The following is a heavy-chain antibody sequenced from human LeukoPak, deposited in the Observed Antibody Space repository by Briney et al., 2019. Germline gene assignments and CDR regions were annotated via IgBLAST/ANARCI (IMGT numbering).Heavy chain of an antibody. J-gene: IGHJ6*04. Sequence: GGSLRLSCAASGFTFSSCGMHWVRQAPGKGLEWVAFIRYDGRNKYYADSVKGRFTISRDNSKNTLYLQMNSLRAEDTAVYYCAELGITMIGGVWGKGTTVTISS. D-gene: IGHD3-10*02. CDR2: IRYDGRNK. CDR1: GFTFSSCG. V-gene: IGHV3-30*02. CDR3: AELGITMIGGV.